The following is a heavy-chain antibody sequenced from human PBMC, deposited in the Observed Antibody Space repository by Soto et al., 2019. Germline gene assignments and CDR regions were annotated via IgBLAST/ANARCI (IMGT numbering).Heavy chain of an antibody. D-gene: IGHD2-21*02. Sequence: PSETLSLTCAVSGGSISSGGYAWAWIRQPPGKGLEWVGYIYQSGSTYYNPSLKSRVTIAADRSKNQFSLNLASVTAADTAVYYCARSYSGGDAYFDYWGRGTLVTVSS. J-gene: IGHJ4*02. CDR3: ARSYSGGDAYFDY. CDR1: GGSISSGGYA. V-gene: IGHV4-30-2*01. CDR2: IYQSGST.